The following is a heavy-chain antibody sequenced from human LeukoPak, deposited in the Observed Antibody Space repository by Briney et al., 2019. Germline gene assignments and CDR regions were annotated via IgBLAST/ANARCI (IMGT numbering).Heavy chain of an antibody. D-gene: IGHD2-8*01. Sequence: GASVKVSCKASGYTFTGYFMHWVRQAPGQGLEWMGWINPNSGGTNYAQKFQGSVTVTRDTSISTADMEPGRLRSDDTAVYCCARDAGCSYGYGLGTNGVCQPDYWGQGTLVTVSS. CDR2: INPNSGGT. V-gene: IGHV1-2*02. J-gene: IGHJ4*02. CDR3: ARDAGCSYGYGLGTNGVCQPDY. CDR1: GYTFTGYF.